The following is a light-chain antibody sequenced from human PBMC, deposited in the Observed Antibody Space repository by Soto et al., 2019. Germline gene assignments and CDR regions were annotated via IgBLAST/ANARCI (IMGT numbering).Light chain of an antibody. CDR3: QQRSNWPRGT. V-gene: IGKV3-11*01. Sequence: EIVLTQSPATLSLSPGERATLSCRASQSVSSYLAWYQQKPGQAPRLLIHDASNRATGIPARFSGSGSGTTFTLTISSLEPDDFALYFCQQRSNWPRGTFGQGTKLEIK. J-gene: IGKJ2*02. CDR2: DAS. CDR1: QSVSSY.